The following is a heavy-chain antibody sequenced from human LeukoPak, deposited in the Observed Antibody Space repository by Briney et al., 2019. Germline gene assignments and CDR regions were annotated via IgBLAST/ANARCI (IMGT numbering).Heavy chain of an antibody. D-gene: IGHD6-6*01. CDR1: GYTFSSFG. J-gene: IGHJ4*02. V-gene: IGHV1-18*01. Sequence: GDSVKVSCKASGYTFSSFGISWVRQAPGQGLEWMGGISTDKSNTNHAQKFQGRVTMTTDTSTSTAYMELRSLQSDDTAVYYCALSSSSRGPFDYWGQGTLVTVSS. CDR2: ISTDKSNT. CDR3: ALSSSSRGPFDY.